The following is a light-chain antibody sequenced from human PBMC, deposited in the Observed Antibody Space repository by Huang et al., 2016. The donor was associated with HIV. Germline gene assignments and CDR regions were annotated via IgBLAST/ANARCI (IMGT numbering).Light chain of an antibody. J-gene: IGKJ2*01. Sequence: IQLTQSPSSLSASVEDRVTIPCRASQGIRSHLAWYQQKPGKAPKLLIYAASTLQSVVPSRFSGSGSGTDFTLTISSLQPEDFATYYCQQLNSYPYTFGQGTKLEIK. CDR1: QGIRSH. CDR2: AAS. V-gene: IGKV1-9*01. CDR3: QQLNSYPYT.